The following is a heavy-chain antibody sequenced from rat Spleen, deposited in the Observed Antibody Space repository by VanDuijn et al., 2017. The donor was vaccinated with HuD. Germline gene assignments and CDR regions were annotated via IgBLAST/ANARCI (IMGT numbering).Heavy chain of an antibody. D-gene: IGHD1-10*01. V-gene: IGHV3-3*01. Sequence: EVQLQESGPGLVKPSQSLSLTCSVTGYSITSSYRWNWIRKFPGNKLEWMGYINSAGSTNYNPSLKSRISITRDTSNNQFFLQVNSVTTEDTATYYCARSGSYNNYDGYYVMDAWGQGASVTVSS. CDR3: ARSGSYNNYDGYYVMDA. J-gene: IGHJ4*01. CDR1: GYSITSSYR. CDR2: INSAGST.